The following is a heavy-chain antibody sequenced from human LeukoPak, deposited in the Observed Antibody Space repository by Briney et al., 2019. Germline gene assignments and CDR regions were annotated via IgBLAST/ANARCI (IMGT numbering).Heavy chain of an antibody. Sequence: GGSLRLSCAASGFTFSSYAMSWVRQAPGKGLEWVSAISGSGGSTYYADSVKGRFTISRDNAKNSLYLQMNSLRAEDTAVYYCARDPEATATLDYWGQGTLVTVSS. J-gene: IGHJ4*02. CDR1: GFTFSSYA. CDR3: ARDPEATATLDY. V-gene: IGHV3-23*01. D-gene: IGHD2-15*01. CDR2: ISGSGGST.